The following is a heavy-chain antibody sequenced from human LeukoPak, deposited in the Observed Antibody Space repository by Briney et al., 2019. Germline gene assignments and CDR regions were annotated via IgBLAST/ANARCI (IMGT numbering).Heavy chain of an antibody. CDR3: ARLVATIPYFDY. V-gene: IGHV4-39*07. CDR1: GGSIGSSRYH. CDR2: IYYSGST. Sequence: PSETLSLTCTVSGGSIGSSRYHWGWIRQPPGKGLEWIGSIYYSGSTYYNPSLKSRVTISVDTSKNQFSLKLSSVTAADTAVYYCARLVATIPYFDYWGQGTLVTVSS. J-gene: IGHJ4*02. D-gene: IGHD5-12*01.